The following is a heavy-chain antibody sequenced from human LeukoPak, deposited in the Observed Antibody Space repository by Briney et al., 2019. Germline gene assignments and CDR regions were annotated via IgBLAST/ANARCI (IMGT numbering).Heavy chain of an antibody. J-gene: IGHJ4*02. D-gene: IGHD3-22*01. Sequence: GGSLRLSCAASGFTFRTYGMNWVRQAPGKGLEWVSYISSSGSTIYYADSVKGRFTISRDNAKNSLYLQMNSLRAEDTAVYYCARDPSFYYDSSGYIDYWGQGTLVTVSS. V-gene: IGHV3-48*04. CDR3: ARDPSFYYDSSGYIDY. CDR1: GFTFRTYG. CDR2: ISSSGSTI.